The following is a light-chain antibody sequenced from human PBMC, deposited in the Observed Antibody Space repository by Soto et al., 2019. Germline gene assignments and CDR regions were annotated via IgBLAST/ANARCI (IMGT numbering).Light chain of an antibody. CDR3: QSYDSSLSNWV. CDR2: GNS. CDR1: SSNIGAGYD. Sequence: QAVVTQPPSVSGAPGQSVTISCTGSSSNIGAGYDVHWYQQLPGTAPKLLIYGNSNRPSGVPDRLSGSKSGTSASLAITGLQAEDEADYYCQSYDSSLSNWVFGGGTKVTVL. V-gene: IGLV1-40*01. J-gene: IGLJ3*02.